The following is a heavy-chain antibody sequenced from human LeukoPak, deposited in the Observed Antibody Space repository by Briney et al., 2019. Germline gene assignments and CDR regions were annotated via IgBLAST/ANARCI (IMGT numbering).Heavy chain of an antibody. CDR2: IIGSGTNT. J-gene: IGHJ3*02. V-gene: IGHV3-23*01. CDR1: GFTFSSYA. Sequence: GGSLRLSCAASGFTFSSYAMNWVRQAPGKGLEWVSAIIGSGTNTYHADSVKGRFTVSRDNSQNTLYLHMNSLRVENTAVYYCAKDPHSSGWHRAFEIWGQGTMVTVSS. CDR3: AKDPHSSGWHRAFEI. D-gene: IGHD6-19*01.